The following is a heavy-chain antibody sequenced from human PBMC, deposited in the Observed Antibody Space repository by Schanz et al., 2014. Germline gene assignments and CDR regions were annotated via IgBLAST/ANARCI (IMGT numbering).Heavy chain of an antibody. V-gene: IGHV1-18*01. CDR2: ISAYNGNT. Sequence: QVQLVQSGAEVKKPGASVKVSCKASGYTFTSYGISWVRQAPGQGLEWMGWISAYNGNTKYPQKLQGRVTMTTDTSTSTGYMELRRLRSDDTAVYYCARDAADFYDILTEEDYWGQGTLVTVSS. CDR1: GYTFTSYG. D-gene: IGHD3-9*01. J-gene: IGHJ4*02. CDR3: ARDAADFYDILTEEDY.